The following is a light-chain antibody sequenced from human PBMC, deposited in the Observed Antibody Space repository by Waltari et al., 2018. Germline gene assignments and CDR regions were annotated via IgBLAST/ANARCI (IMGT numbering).Light chain of an antibody. J-gene: IGLJ2*01. CDR2: DVK. V-gene: IGLV2-14*03. Sequence: QSGLTQPASVSGSPGQSITISCTGTRGDVGGYDYVSWYQQQPGKAPKLMIYDVKNRPSGVSNRFSGSKSGDTASLTISGLQAEDEADYYCSSYAVTATLLFGGGTTLTVL. CDR1: RGDVGGYDY. CDR3: SSYAVTATLL.